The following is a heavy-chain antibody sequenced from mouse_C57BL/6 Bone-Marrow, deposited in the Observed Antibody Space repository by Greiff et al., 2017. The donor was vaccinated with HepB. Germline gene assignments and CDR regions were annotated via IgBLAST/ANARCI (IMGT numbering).Heavy chain of an antibody. CDR3: ARDYGSSWFAY. V-gene: IGHV14-2*01. J-gene: IGHJ3*01. Sequence: EVQLQQSGAELVKPGASVKLSCTASGFNIKDYYMHWVKQRTEQGLEWIGRIDPEDGDTKYAPKFQGKATITADTSSNTAYLQLSSLTSEDTAVYYCARDYGSSWFAYWGQGTLVTVSA. CDR1: GFNIKDYY. D-gene: IGHD1-1*01. CDR2: IDPEDGDT.